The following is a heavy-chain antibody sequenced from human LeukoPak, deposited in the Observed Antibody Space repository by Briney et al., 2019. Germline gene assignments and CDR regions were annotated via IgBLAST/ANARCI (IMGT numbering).Heavy chain of an antibody. Sequence: SETLSLTCTVSGYSISSGYYWGWIRQPPGKGLEWIGSIYHSGSTYYNPSLKSRVTISVDTSKNQFSLKLSSVTAADTAVYYCVYLTGYYYVDYWGQGTLVTVSS. CDR2: IYHSGST. CDR1: GYSISSGYY. J-gene: IGHJ4*02. CDR3: VYLTGYYYVDY. V-gene: IGHV4-38-2*02. D-gene: IGHD3-9*01.